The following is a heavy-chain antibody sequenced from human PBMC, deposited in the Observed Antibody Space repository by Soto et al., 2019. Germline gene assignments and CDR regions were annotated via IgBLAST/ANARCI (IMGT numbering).Heavy chain of an antibody. J-gene: IGHJ4*02. CDR2: INAGNGNT. CDR1: GYTFTSYA. D-gene: IGHD3-10*01. CDR3: ARDRVTMVRGVIEPQYYFDY. V-gene: IGHV1-3*01. Sequence: ASVKVSCKASGYTFTSYAMHWVRQAPGQRLEWMGWINAGNGNTKYSQKFQGRVTITRDTSASTAYMELSSLRSEDTAVYYCARDRVTMVRGVIEPQYYFDYWGQGTLVTVSS.